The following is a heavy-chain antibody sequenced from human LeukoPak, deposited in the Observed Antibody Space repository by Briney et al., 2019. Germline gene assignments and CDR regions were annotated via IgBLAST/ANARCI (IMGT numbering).Heavy chain of an antibody. D-gene: IGHD3-22*01. CDR2: INPNSGGT. V-gene: IGHV1-2*02. CDR3: ARDITMIVVGGVAI. Sequence: ASVKVSCKASGYTFTGYYMHWVRQAPGQGPEWMGWINPNSGGTNYAQKFQGRVTMTRDTSISTAYMELSRLRSDDTAVYYCARDITMIVVGGVAIWGQGTMVTVSS. J-gene: IGHJ3*02. CDR1: GYTFTGYY.